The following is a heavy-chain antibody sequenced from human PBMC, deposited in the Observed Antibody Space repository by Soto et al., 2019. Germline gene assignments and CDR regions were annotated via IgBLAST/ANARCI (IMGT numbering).Heavy chain of an antibody. Sequence: QVQLVESGGGVVQPGRSLRLSCAASGFTFSSYAMHWVRQAPGKGLEWVAVISYDGSNKYYADSVKGRFTISRDNSKNTLYLQMSSLRADDTAVYYCARAYGSDILTGYRPIRYWVQGTLVTVSS. D-gene: IGHD3-9*01. CDR3: ARAYGSDILTGYRPIRY. J-gene: IGHJ4*02. V-gene: IGHV3-30-3*01. CDR2: ISYDGSNK. CDR1: GFTFSSYA.